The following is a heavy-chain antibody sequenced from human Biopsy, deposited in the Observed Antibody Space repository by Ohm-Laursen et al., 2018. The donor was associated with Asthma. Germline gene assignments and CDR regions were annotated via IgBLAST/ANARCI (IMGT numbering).Heavy chain of an antibody. CDR1: GFTFSSYG. V-gene: IGHV3-30*03. Sequence: SLRLSCSASGFTFSSYGMHWVRQAPGKGLEWVAVISYDGSNKYYADSVKGRFTISRDNSKNTLYLQMNSLRAEDTAVYYCASQSSGPDFWSGYYYFDYWDQGTLVTVSS. J-gene: IGHJ4*02. CDR2: ISYDGSNK. D-gene: IGHD3-3*01. CDR3: ASQSSGPDFWSGYYYFDY.